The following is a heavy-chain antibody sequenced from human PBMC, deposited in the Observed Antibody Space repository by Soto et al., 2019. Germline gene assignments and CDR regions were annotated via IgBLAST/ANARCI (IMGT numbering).Heavy chain of an antibody. Sequence: QVQLVQSGAEVRQPASSVKVSCKTSGGTFSSYAISWVRQAPGQGLEWMGGNVPIVDTLTYAQKFQGRVTITADESTSTVYMELSSLRSDDTAVYYCVRVVAIPGYPDNWGQGTLVTVSS. CDR1: GGTFSSYA. CDR2: NVPIVDTL. D-gene: IGHD5-12*01. J-gene: IGHJ4*02. CDR3: VRVVAIPGYPDN. V-gene: IGHV1-69*12.